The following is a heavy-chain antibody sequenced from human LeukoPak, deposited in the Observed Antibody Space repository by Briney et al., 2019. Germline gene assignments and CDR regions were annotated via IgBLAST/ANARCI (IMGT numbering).Heavy chain of an antibody. V-gene: IGHV1-46*01. CDR3: ARESPHTFYFDY. CDR1: GYSFTTYH. D-gene: IGHD3-16*01. CDR2: IKDSGTT. Sequence: ASVKVSCKASGYSFTTYHVHWVRQAPGQGLEWMGIIKDSGTTIYPQKFQGRVTMTRDTSTSTVCMAVSSLTSEDAAVYYCARESPHTFYFDYWGQGTLVTVSS. J-gene: IGHJ4*02.